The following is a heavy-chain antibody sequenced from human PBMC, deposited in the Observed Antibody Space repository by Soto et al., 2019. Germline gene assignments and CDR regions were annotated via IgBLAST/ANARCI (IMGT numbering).Heavy chain of an antibody. Sequence: PGESLKISCEGFGYRFTTYWIGWVRQMPGKGLEWMGIIYPGDSDTRYSPSFQGQVTISADKSISTAYLQWSSLKASDTAMYYCARHRGYYYDSSGSLSLYYFDYWGQGTLVTVSS. CDR1: GYRFTTYW. J-gene: IGHJ4*02. D-gene: IGHD3-22*01. CDR3: ARHRGYYYDSSGSLSLYYFDY. CDR2: IYPGDSDT. V-gene: IGHV5-51*01.